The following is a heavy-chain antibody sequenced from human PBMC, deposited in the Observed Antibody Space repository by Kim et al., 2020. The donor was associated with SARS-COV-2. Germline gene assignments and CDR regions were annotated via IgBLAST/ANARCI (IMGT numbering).Heavy chain of an antibody. D-gene: IGHD3-10*01. CDR1: GGSISSGGYY. CDR2: IYYSGST. V-gene: IGHV4-31*03. Sequence: SETLSLTCTVSGGSISSGGYYWSWIRQHPGKGLEWIGYIYYSGSTYYNPSLKSRVTISVDTSKNQFSLKLSSVTAADTAVYYCARDGSYYYGSGHDYWGQGTLVTVSS. J-gene: IGHJ4*02. CDR3: ARDGSYYYGSGHDY.